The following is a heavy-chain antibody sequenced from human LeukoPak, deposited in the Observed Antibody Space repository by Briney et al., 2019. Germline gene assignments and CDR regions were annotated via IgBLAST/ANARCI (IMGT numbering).Heavy chain of an antibody. Sequence: PGGSLRLSCAASEFTFSTHGMHWVRQAPGKGLEWVAVISYDGSYKFYADSVKGRFTISRDNSKSTLYLQMNGLRAEDTAVYYCAKDRYSGLNTIDYWGQGTLVTVSS. CDR1: EFTFSTHG. J-gene: IGHJ4*02. V-gene: IGHV3-30*18. CDR3: AKDRYSGLNTIDY. D-gene: IGHD6-13*01. CDR2: ISYDGSYK.